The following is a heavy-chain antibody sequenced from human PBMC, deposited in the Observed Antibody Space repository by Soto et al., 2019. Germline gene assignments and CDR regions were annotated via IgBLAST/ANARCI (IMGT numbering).Heavy chain of an antibody. J-gene: IGHJ5*02. V-gene: IGHV1-2*02. Sequence: ASVKVSCKASGYTFTGYYMHWVRQAPGQGLEWMGWINPNSGGTNYAQKFQGRVTMTRDTSISTAYMELSRLRSDDTAVYYCARGHCSGGSCYHYYNGLSHSNTRPRGVYWFDPWGQGTLVTVSS. CDR1: GYTFTGYY. CDR2: INPNSGGT. D-gene: IGHD2-15*01. CDR3: ARGHCSGGSCYHYYNGLSHSNTRPRGVYWFDP.